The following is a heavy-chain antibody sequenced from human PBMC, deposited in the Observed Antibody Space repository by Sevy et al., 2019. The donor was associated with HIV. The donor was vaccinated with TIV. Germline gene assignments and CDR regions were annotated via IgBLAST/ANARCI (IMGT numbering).Heavy chain of an antibody. Sequence: GGSLRLSCAASGFTFSSYAMHWVRQAPGKGLEWLAVISYDGSNKYYADSVKGRFTISRDNSKNTLYLQMNSLRVEDTAVYYCARDRGDGYKDFDYWGQGTLVTVSS. D-gene: IGHD3-10*01. J-gene: IGHJ4*02. CDR1: GFTFSSYA. CDR3: ARDRGDGYKDFDY. CDR2: ISYDGSNK. V-gene: IGHV3-30-3*01.